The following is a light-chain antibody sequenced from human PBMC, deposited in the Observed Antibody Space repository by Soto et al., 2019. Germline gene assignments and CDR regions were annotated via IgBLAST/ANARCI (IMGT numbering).Light chain of an antibody. CDR1: QSVGSF. CDR2: DAS. J-gene: IGKJ3*01. CDR3: QHRSNWLGT. V-gene: IGKV3-11*01. Sequence: EIVLTQSPATLSWSPGERATLSCRASQSVGSFLAWYQQKSGQAPRLLIYDASNRAPGIPARFSGSGSGTDFTLTISSLEPEDFAVYYCQHRSNWLGTFGPGTKVDIK.